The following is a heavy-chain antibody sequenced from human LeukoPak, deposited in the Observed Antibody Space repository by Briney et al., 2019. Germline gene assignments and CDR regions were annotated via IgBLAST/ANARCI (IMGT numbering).Heavy chain of an antibody. Sequence: ASVKVSCKASGYTFTGYYMHWVRQAPGQGLEWMGWINPNSGGTIYAQKFQGRVTMTEDTSTDTAYMELSSLRSEDTAVYYCATVTSYYGDYVGDWFDPWGQGTLVTVSS. CDR3: ATVTSYYGDYVGDWFDP. CDR2: INPNSGGT. J-gene: IGHJ5*02. V-gene: IGHV1-2*02. D-gene: IGHD4-17*01. CDR1: GYTFTGYY.